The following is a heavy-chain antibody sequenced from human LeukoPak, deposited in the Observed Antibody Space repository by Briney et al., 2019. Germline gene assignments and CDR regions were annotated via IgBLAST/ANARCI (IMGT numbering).Heavy chain of an antibody. D-gene: IGHD1-26*01. J-gene: IGHJ2*01. CDR2: IYSGGST. V-gene: IGHV3-53*01. CDR3: ARGRSPTLGYLDL. CDR1: GFTVSSNY. Sequence: GGSLRLSCAASGFTVSSNYMSWVRQAPGKGLEWVSVIYSGGSTYYADSVKGRFTISRDNSKNTLYLQMNSLRAEDTAVYYCARGRSPTLGYLDLWGRGTLVTVSS.